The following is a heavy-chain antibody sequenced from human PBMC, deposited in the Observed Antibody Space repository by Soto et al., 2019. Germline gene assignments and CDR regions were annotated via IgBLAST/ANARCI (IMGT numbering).Heavy chain of an antibody. CDR1: GGTFSSYA. V-gene: IGHV1-69*13. CDR2: IIPIFGTA. Sequence: SVKVSCKASGGTFSSYAISWVRQAPGQGLEWMGGIIPIFGTANYAQKFQGRVTITADESTSTAYMELSSLRSEDTAVYYCARDGPVLRFLEWSPGAKSPYDPWGQGTLVTVSS. CDR3: ARDGPVLRFLEWSPGAKSPYDP. J-gene: IGHJ5*02. D-gene: IGHD3-3*01.